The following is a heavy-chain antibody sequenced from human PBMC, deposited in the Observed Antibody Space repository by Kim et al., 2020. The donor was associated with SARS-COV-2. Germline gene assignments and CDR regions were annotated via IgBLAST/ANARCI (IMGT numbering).Heavy chain of an antibody. D-gene: IGHD5-18*01. Sequence: GNTSYNPSLPSRVTMSVDMSQNQFSLKLTSVTAAETAVYYCARGIASYVYWGQGTLVTVSS. CDR2: GNT. CDR3: ARGIASYVY. V-gene: IGHV4-4*07. J-gene: IGHJ4*02.